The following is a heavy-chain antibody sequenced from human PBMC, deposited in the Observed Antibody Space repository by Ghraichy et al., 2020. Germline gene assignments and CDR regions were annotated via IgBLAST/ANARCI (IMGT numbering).Heavy chain of an antibody. CDR3: ARDRSYSSGI. Sequence: GGSLRLSCAASGFTFSTYSMNWVRQAPGKGLEWVSHLSASTRTIYYADSVKGRFTISRDNAKYSLYLQMNNLRDEDTAVYYCARDRSYSSGIWGQGTMVTVSS. CDR1: GFTFSTYS. D-gene: IGHD2-21*01. CDR2: LSASTRTI. V-gene: IGHV3-48*02. J-gene: IGHJ3*02.